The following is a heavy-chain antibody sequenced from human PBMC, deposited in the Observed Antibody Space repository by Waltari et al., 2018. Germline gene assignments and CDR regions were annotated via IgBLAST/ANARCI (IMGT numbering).Heavy chain of an antibody. V-gene: IGHV3-53*01. Sequence: EVQLVESGGGLIQPGGSLRLSCAASGLTVSSNYMSWVRQAPGKGLEWVSVIYSGGSTYYADSVKCRFTISRDNSKNTLYLQMNSLSSEDTAVYYGATYSGSYYGSDPWGQGTLVTVSS. D-gene: IGHD1-26*01. CDR1: GLTVSSNY. CDR2: IYSGGST. CDR3: ATYSGSYYGSDP. J-gene: IGHJ5*02.